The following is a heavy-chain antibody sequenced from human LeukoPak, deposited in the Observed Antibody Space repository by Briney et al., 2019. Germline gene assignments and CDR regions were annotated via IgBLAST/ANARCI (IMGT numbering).Heavy chain of an antibody. D-gene: IGHD5-18*01. J-gene: IGHJ4*02. CDR1: GLTLSDHY. CDR3: ATGKRTYRK. CDR2: ISNRGYST. Sequence: GGSLRLSCAASGLTLSDHYMSWIRQAPGKGLEWVSYISNRGYSTYYAVSVKGRFTISRDNANNSLYLQMNSLRDEDTAIYYCATGKRTYRKWGQGTLVTVSS. V-gene: IGHV3-11*01.